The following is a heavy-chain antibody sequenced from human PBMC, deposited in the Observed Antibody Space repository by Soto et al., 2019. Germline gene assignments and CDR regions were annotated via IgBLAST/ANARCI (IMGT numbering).Heavy chain of an antibody. CDR3: ARRPPYYDILTGYSRGSGGIDV. D-gene: IGHD3-9*01. Sequence: SETLSLTCAVYGGSFSGYYWSWIRQPPGKGLEWIGEINHSGSTNYNPSLKSRVTISVDTSKNQFSLKLSSVTAADTAVYYCARRPPYYDILTGYSRGSGGIDVWGKGTTVTVSS. CDR2: INHSGST. V-gene: IGHV4-34*01. CDR1: GGSFSGYY. J-gene: IGHJ6*04.